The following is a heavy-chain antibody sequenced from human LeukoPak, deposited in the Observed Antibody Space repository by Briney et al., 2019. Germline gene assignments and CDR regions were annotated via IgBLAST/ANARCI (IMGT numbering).Heavy chain of an antibody. D-gene: IGHD3-10*01. Sequence: GGSLRLSCAASGFTFDDHGMSWVRQAPGKGLEWVSGTNWNGGSTGYADSVKGRCTISRDNAKNSLYLQMNSLRAEDTALYYCARGGSGGNYYYMDVWGKGTTVTVSS. CDR3: ARGGSGGNYYYMDV. CDR1: GFTFDDHG. V-gene: IGHV3-20*04. J-gene: IGHJ6*03. CDR2: TNWNGGST.